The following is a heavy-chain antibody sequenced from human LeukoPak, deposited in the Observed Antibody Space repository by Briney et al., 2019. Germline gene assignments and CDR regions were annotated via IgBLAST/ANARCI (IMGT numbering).Heavy chain of an antibody. Sequence: SETLSLTCTVSGGSIGSYDWSWIRQPAGKGLEWIGRIYTSGSPNYNPSLKSRVTMSVDTSKKQFSLKLSSVTAADTAVYYCARVSSSWYQDWYFDLWGRGTLVTVSP. V-gene: IGHV4-4*07. CDR2: IYTSGSP. J-gene: IGHJ2*01. CDR3: ARVSSSWYQDWYFDL. D-gene: IGHD6-13*01. CDR1: GGSIGSYD.